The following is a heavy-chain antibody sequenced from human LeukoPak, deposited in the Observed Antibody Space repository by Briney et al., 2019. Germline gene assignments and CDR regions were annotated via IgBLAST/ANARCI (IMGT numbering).Heavy chain of an antibody. CDR1: GGSISSYY. Sequence: SETLSPTCSVSGGSISSYYWSWIRQPPGKGLEWIGYISYSGGTKYNPSLKSRVTISVDTSKNQFSLKVSSVTAADTAVYYCARLWSPMVEIDYWGQGTLVTVSS. J-gene: IGHJ4*02. V-gene: IGHV4-59*08. CDR2: ISYSGGT. CDR3: ARLWSPMVEIDY. D-gene: IGHD2-15*01.